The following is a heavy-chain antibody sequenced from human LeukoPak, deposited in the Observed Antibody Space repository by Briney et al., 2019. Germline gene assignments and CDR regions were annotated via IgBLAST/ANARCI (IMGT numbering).Heavy chain of an antibody. J-gene: IGHJ4*02. CDR3: ARTAAILGYFDY. V-gene: IGHV4-59*01. Sequence: SSETLSLTCTVSGGSISSYYWSWIRQPPGKGLEWIGYIYYSGSTNYNPSLKSRVTISVDTSKNQFSLKLSSVTAADTAVYYCARTAAILGYFDYWGQGTLVTVSS. D-gene: IGHD2-2*01. CDR1: GGSISSYY. CDR2: IYYSGST.